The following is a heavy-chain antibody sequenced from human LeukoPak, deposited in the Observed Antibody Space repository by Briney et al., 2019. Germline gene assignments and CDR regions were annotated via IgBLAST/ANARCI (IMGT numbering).Heavy chain of an antibody. D-gene: IGHD3-10*01. CDR1: GFTFSSYG. J-gene: IGHJ4*02. V-gene: IGHV3-23*01. Sequence: GASLRLSCAASGFTFSSYGMSWVRPAPGKGLEWVSVISGSGGSTYSADSAKGRFTISRDNSKNTLYLQMNSLRAEDTAVYYCARERAGIWDSFDYWGQGTLVTVSS. CDR3: ARERAGIWDSFDY. CDR2: ISGSGGST.